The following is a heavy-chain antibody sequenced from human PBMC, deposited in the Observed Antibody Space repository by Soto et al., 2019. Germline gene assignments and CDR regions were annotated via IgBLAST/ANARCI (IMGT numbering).Heavy chain of an antibody. CDR3: AHIGGSGSYYPPDFDY. CDR1: GFSLSTSGVG. Sequence: QITLKESGPPLVKPTQSLTLTCTFSGFSLSTSGVGVGWIRQPPGKALEWLALIYWDDDKRYSPSLKSRLTITKDTSKNQVVLTMTNMDPVDTATYYCAHIGGSGSYYPPDFDYWGQGTLVTVSS. D-gene: IGHD3-10*01. CDR2: IYWDDDK. V-gene: IGHV2-5*02. J-gene: IGHJ4*02.